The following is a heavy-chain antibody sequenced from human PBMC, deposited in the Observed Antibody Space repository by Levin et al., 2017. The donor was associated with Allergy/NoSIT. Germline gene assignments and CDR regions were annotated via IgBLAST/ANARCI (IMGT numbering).Heavy chain of an antibody. CDR1: GFTFSTYG. D-gene: IGHD1-26*01. J-gene: IGHJ4*02. CDR3: AKDLGPDHYFDL. Sequence: GGSLRLSCAASGFTFSTYGMHWVRQAPGKGLEWVAVISYNGRNKYYTDSVKGRFTVSRDNSKDTLYLQMNSLRADDTAVYYCAKDLGPDHYFDLWGQGTLVTFSS. V-gene: IGHV3-30*18. CDR2: ISYNGRNK.